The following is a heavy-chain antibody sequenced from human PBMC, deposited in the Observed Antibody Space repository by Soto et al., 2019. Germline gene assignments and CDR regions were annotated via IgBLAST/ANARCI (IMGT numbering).Heavy chain of an antibody. CDR3: ARRDSGGFYRLFDS. CDR2: TGSGTGPG. D-gene: IGHD2-15*01. J-gene: IGHJ4*02. Sequence: SVKVSCKASGGSLSTNPISWVRQAPGQGLEWMGGTGSGTGPGNHAQKFQGRLTVTADKSTSTVYMELTNLSSEDTAVYYCARRDSGGFYRLFDSWGQGTLVTVSS. CDR1: GGSLSTNP. V-gene: IGHV1-69*06.